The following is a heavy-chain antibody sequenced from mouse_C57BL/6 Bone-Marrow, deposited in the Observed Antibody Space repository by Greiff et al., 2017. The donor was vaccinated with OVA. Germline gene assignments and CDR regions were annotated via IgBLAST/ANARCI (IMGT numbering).Heavy chain of an antibody. CDR1: GYTFTNYW. CDR2: ILPGSGST. D-gene: IGHD2-3*01. CDR3: AREGDGYYYWYFDV. V-gene: IGHV1-63*01. J-gene: IGHJ1*03. Sequence: QVQLQQSGAELVRPGTSVKMSCKASGYTFTNYWIGWAKQRPGHGLEWIGEILPGSGSTNYNEKFKGKATFTADTSSNTAYMQLSSLTTEDSAIYYCAREGDGYYYWYFDVWGTGTTVTVSS.